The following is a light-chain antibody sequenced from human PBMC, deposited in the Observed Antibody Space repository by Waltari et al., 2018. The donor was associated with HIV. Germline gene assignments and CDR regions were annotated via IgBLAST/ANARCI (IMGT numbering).Light chain of an antibody. CDR3: CSFTKSDSLV. V-gene: IGLV2-14*03. J-gene: IGLJ2*01. Sequence: ALIQPASVSGSPGQSITLSCTVTSDDIGFSKFVSWYKQHPGNAPQLMIYGAGFRPSGVPSRFSGSRSGNTASLTIFGLQAEDEADYYCCSFTKSDSLVFGGGTKLTVL. CDR2: GAG. CDR1: SDDIGFSKF.